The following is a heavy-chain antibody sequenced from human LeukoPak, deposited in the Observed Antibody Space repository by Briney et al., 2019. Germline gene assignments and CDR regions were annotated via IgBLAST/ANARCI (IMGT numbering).Heavy chain of an antibody. D-gene: IGHD6-13*01. J-gene: IGHJ4*02. V-gene: IGHV4-4*07. CDR1: GGSIRSYY. Sequence: SETLSLTCTVSGGSIRSYYWSWIRQPAGKGLQWIGRIFTSGSTNYNPSLKSRVTMSVDTSKNQFSLQLNSVTPEDTAVYYCARDHSSSWYPLYYFDYWGQGTLVTVSS. CDR2: IFTSGST. CDR3: ARDHSSSWYPLYYFDY.